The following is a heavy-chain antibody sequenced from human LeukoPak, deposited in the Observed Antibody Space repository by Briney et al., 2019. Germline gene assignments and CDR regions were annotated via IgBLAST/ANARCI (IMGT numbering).Heavy chain of an antibody. CDR2: INHSGST. CDR1: GGSFSGYY. CDR3: ARRRYCSSTSCYGNWFDP. V-gene: IGHV4-34*01. J-gene: IGHJ5*02. D-gene: IGHD2-2*01. Sequence: SETLSLTCAVYGGSFSGYYWSWIRQPPGKGLEWIGEINHSGSTNYNPSLKSRVTISVDTSKNQFSLKLSSVTAADTAVYYCARRRYCSSTSCYGNWFDPWGQGTLVTVSS.